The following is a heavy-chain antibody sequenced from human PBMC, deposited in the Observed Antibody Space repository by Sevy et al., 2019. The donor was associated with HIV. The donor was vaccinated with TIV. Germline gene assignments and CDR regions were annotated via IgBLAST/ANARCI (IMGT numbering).Heavy chain of an antibody. CDR3: ATSRYCSGGSCYGADYYYGMDV. CDR2: IRYDGSNK. J-gene: IGHJ6*02. V-gene: IGHV3-30*02. CDR1: GFTFSSYG. Sequence: GSLRLSCAASGFTFSSYGMHWVRQAPGKGLEWVAFIRYDGSNKYYADSVKGRFTISRDNSKNTLYRQMNSLRAEDTAVYYCATSRYCSGGSCYGADYYYGMDVWGQGTTVTVSS. D-gene: IGHD2-15*01.